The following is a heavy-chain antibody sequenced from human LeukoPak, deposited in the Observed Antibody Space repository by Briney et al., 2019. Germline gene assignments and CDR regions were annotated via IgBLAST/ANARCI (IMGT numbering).Heavy chain of an antibody. CDR3: ARGSVGDSSGYYWSY. CDR2: INPSGGST. CDR1: GYTFTSYY. V-gene: IGHV1-46*01. D-gene: IGHD3-22*01. Sequence: GASVKVSCKASGYTFTSYYMHWVRQAPGQGLEWMGIINPSGGSTSYAQKFQGRVTMTRDMSTSTVYMELSSLRSEDTAVYYCARGSVGDSSGYYWSYWGQGTLVTVSS. J-gene: IGHJ4*02.